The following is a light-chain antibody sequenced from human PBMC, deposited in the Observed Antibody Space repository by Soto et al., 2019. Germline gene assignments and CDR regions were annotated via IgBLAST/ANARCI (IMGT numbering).Light chain of an antibody. V-gene: IGKV3D-20*01. CDR1: QSVTSSH. CDR2: DAS. CDR3: QQYGSSPLT. J-gene: IGKJ5*01. Sequence: EIVLTQSPATLSLSPGERATLSCGASQSVTSSHLALYQQKPGLAPRLLIYDASSRATGIPDRFSGSGSGTDFTLTISRLEPEDFAVYYCQQYGSSPLTFGQGTRLEIK.